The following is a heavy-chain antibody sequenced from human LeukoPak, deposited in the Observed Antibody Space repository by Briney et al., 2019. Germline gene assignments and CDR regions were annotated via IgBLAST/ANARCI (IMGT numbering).Heavy chain of an antibody. CDR1: GFTFSIYT. J-gene: IGHJ4*02. Sequence: GGSLRLSCAASGFTFSIYTMSWVRQAPGKGLEWVSGISASGGSTYYADSAKGRFTISRDNSKNTLSLQMNSLRADDTAIYYCAKDEAAGTPNFFDSWGQGTLVTVSS. CDR3: AKDEAAGTPNFFDS. D-gene: IGHD6-13*01. V-gene: IGHV3-23*01. CDR2: ISASGGST.